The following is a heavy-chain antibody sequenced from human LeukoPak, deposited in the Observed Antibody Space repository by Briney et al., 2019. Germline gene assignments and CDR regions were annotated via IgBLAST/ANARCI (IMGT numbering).Heavy chain of an antibody. CDR1: GYSISSGYY. V-gene: IGHV4-38-2*02. D-gene: IGHD6-6*01. CDR2: IYHSGST. J-gene: IGHJ4*02. CDR3: ARERPQLVDEFDY. Sequence: SETLSLTCTVSGYSISSGYYWGWIRQPPGKGQEWIGSIYHSGSTYYNPSLKSRVTISVDTSKNQFSLKLSSVAAADTAVYYCARERPQLVDEFDYWGQGTLVTVSS.